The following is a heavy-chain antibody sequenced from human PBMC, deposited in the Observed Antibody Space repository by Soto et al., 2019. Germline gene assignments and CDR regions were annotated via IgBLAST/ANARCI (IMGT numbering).Heavy chain of an antibody. J-gene: IGHJ4*02. CDR1: GFTLSVHY. D-gene: IGHD3-22*01. CDR2: SRDKPQGYST. Sequence: QTGGSLRLSCAGSGFTLSVHYIDWVRQAPGKGLEWVGRSRDKPQGYSTAYAASVKGRFTTSRDESKNSAYLQMNSLKTEDTAVYYCVRATYFSDSSGYTRCLDYWGQGTLVTVSS. V-gene: IGHV3-72*01. CDR3: VRATYFSDSSGYTRCLDY.